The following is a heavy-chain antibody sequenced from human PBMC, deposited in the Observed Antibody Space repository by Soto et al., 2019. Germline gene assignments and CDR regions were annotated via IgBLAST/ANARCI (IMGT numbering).Heavy chain of an antibody. CDR3: VIVALQPLGSLDC. CDR1: GFTFSDHY. V-gene: IGHV3-72*01. D-gene: IGHD7-27*01. Sequence: EVQVVDSGGGLVQPGGSLRLSCAGSGFTFSDHYMDWVRQAPGKGLEWVGRTRNKARSYTTEYAASVKGRFAISRDDSKNSPYLQMNSLKIEDTAVYYCVIVALQPLGSLDCWGQGTLVTVS. J-gene: IGHJ4*02. CDR2: TRNKARSYTT.